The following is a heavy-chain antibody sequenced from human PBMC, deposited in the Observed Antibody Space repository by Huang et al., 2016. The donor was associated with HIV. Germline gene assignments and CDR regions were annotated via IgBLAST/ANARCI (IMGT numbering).Heavy chain of an antibody. CDR2: MNTNTDNT. Sequence: QVQLVQSGAEVKKPGASVKVSCQASGYSFTTYDINWVRQATGQGLEWMGLMNTNTDNTDYTQRFRGRATITMNTSINTAYMELSSLRSDDTAVYYCARGSFRSGYDSVQAFDVWGQGTMVTVSS. CDR3: ARGSFRSGYDSVQAFDV. CDR1: GYSFTTYD. J-gene: IGHJ3*01. D-gene: IGHD5-12*01. V-gene: IGHV1-8*02.